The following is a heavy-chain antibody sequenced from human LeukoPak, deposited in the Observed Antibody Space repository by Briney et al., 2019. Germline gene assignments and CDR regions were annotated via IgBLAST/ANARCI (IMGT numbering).Heavy chain of an antibody. CDR3: AKDLSAGWSLDY. CDR2: ISYDGSDK. Sequence: GSLRLSCAASGFTFSRNGMHWVRQAPGKGLEWVAVISYDGSDKYYADSVKGRFTISRDNSKNTLYLQMNSLRAEDTAVYYCAKDLSAGWSLDYWGQGTLVTVSS. V-gene: IGHV3-30*18. J-gene: IGHJ4*02. D-gene: IGHD6-19*01. CDR1: GFTFSRNG.